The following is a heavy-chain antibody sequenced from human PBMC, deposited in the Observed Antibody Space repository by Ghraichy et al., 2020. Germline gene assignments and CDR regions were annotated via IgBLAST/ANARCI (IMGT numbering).Heavy chain of an antibody. J-gene: IGHJ3*01. CDR1: GFTFRNSA. CDR2: ISSDGNNK. CDR3: ARGSPRSRDAFDS. Sequence: GGYLRLSCAASGFTFRNSAFHWVRQAPGKGLEWVAVISSDGNNKYYPDSVKGRFTISRDNSQNLLSLEMNSLKIEDTAVYYCARGSPRSRDAFDSWGQGTLVTVSS. V-gene: IGHV3-30*04.